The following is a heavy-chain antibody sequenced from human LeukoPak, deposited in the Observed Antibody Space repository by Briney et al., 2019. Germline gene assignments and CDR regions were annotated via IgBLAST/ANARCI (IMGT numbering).Heavy chain of an antibody. CDR2: INHSGST. D-gene: IGHD6-19*01. V-gene: IGHV4-34*01. CDR1: GGSFSGYY. Sequence: PSETLSLTCAVYGGSFSGYYWSWIRQPPGKGLEWIGEINHSGSTNYNPSLKIRVTISVDTSKNQFSLKLSSVTAADTSVYYCARPNIAVACTASAFDIWGQGTMVTVSS. CDR3: ARPNIAVACTASAFDI. J-gene: IGHJ3*02.